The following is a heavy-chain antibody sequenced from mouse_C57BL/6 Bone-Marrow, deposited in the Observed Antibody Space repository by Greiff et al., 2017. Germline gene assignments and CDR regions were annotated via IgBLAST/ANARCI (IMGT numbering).Heavy chain of an antibody. D-gene: IGHD1-1*01. Sequence: QVQLQQSGPELVKPGASVKISCKASGYAFSSSWMNWVKQRPGKGLEWIGRIYPGDGDTTYNGKFKGKATLTADNSSSTAYMQLSSLTSEDSAVYFCARDYYYGSSYVGYWGQGTTLTVSS. J-gene: IGHJ2*01. CDR2: IYPGDGDT. V-gene: IGHV1-82*01. CDR3: ARDYYYGSSYVGY. CDR1: GYAFSSSW.